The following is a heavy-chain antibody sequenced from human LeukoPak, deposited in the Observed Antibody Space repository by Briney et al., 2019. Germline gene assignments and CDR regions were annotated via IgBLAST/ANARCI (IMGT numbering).Heavy chain of an antibody. CDR1: GYSFTNYW. CDR3: ARVRGSYYTAFDI. V-gene: IGHV5-51*01. J-gene: IGHJ3*02. D-gene: IGHD1-26*01. Sequence: GESLKISCKGSGYSFTNYWIGWVRQMPGKGLEWMGNVYPGDSDTRYSPSFQGQVTISADKSISTAYLQWSSLKASDTAMYYCARVRGSYYTAFDIWGQGTMVTVSS. CDR2: VYPGDSDT.